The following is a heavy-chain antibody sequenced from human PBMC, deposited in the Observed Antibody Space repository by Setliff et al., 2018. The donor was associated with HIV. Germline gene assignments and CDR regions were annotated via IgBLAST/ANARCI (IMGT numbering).Heavy chain of an antibody. CDR1: GFIFSNYW. CDR3: ARKTVTNLFALDV. J-gene: IGHJ6*02. Sequence: GGSLRLSCAASGFIFSNYWMYWVRQAPGKGLVWVSRINSDGSTTNYADSVKGRFTISRDNARNSLFLQMHSLRAEDTAVYYCARKTVTNLFALDVWGQGTTVTVSS. CDR2: INSDGSTT. D-gene: IGHD4-17*01. V-gene: IGHV3-74*01.